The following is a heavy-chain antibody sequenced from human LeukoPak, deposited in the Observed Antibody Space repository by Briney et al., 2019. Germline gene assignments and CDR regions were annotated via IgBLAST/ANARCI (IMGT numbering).Heavy chain of an antibody. J-gene: IGHJ4*02. V-gene: IGHV3-30*02. CDR1: GFTFSSYG. Sequence: GGSLRLSCAASGFTFSSYGMHWVRQAPGKGLEWVAFIRYDGSNKYYADSVKGRFTISRDNSKNTLYLQMNSLRAEDTAVYYCAKDPNSNYDYVWDSFGFDYWGQGTLVTVSS. CDR3: AKDPNSNYDYVWDSFGFDY. CDR2: IRYDGSNK. D-gene: IGHD3-16*01.